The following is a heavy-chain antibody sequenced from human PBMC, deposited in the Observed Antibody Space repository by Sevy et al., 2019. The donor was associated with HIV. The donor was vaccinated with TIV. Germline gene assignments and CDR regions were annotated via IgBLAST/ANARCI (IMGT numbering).Heavy chain of an antibody. V-gene: IGHV3-7*01. CDR3: ARDDSSGYPLR. D-gene: IGHD3-22*01. CDR2: IKQDGSEK. Sequence: GGSLRLSCAASGFTFSSYWMSWVRQAPGKGLEWVANIKQDGSEKYYVNSVKGRFTISRDNAKNSLYLQMNSLRAEDTAVYYCARDDSSGYPLRWGQGTLVTVSS. J-gene: IGHJ4*02. CDR1: GFTFSSYW.